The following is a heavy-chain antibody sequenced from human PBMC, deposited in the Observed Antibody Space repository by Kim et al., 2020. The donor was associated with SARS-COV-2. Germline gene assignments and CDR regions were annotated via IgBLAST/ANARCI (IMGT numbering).Heavy chain of an antibody. CDR1: GFTFSSYW. J-gene: IGHJ4*02. Sequence: GGSLRLSCAASGFTFSSYWMSWVRQAPGKGLEWVANIKQDGSEKYYVDSGKGRFTISRDNAKNSLYLQMNSLRAEDTAVYYCARVGATPFFDYWGQGTLVTVSS. V-gene: IGHV3-7*01. D-gene: IGHD1-26*01. CDR3: ARVGATPFFDY. CDR2: IKQDGSEK.